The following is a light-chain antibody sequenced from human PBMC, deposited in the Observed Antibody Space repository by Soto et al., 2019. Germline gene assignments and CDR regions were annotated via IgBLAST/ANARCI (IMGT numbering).Light chain of an antibody. Sequence: DIRMTHSPSALSSSLGGRVTITFVASQSISSWLAWHQQKPGKAPKLLIYKASSLESGVPTRFRGSGSGTDFTLPISSLQPEDFAIYYCQQPYTTPEITFGQGTRLEIK. CDR1: QSISSW. V-gene: IGKV1-5*03. J-gene: IGKJ5*01. CDR3: QQPYTTPEIT. CDR2: KAS.